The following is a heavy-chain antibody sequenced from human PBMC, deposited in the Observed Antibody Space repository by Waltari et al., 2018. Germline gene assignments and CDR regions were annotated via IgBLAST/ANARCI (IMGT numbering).Heavy chain of an antibody. Sequence: QVQLQESGPGLVKPSQTLSLTCTVSGGSISSGGFYWSWILQHPGNGLEWIGYIYYSGSTYYNPSLKSRVTISVDTSKNQFSLKLSSVTAADTAVYYCARVTRRITIFGVVTDAFDIWGQGTMVTVSS. D-gene: IGHD3-3*01. CDR2: IYYSGST. J-gene: IGHJ3*02. V-gene: IGHV4-31*03. CDR3: ARVTRRITIFGVVTDAFDI. CDR1: GGSISSGGFY.